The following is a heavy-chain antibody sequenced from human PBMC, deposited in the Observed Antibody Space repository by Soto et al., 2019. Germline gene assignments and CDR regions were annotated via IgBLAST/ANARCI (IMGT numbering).Heavy chain of an antibody. CDR1: GYAFTSYD. D-gene: IGHD2-2*01. CDR3: ARAAYGSTSNYYYYYMDV. Sequence: QVQLVQSGAEVKKPGASVKVSCKASGYAFTSYDINWVRQATGQGPEWMGWMNSKTGNTGYAEKFQGRVTMTRNTSISTAYMELSGLRSDDTAVYYCARAAYGSTSNYYYYYMDVWGKGTPVTVSS. CDR2: MNSKTGNT. J-gene: IGHJ6*03. V-gene: IGHV1-8*01.